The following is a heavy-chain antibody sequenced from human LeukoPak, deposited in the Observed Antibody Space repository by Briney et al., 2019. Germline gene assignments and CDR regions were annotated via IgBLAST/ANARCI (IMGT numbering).Heavy chain of an antibody. CDR2: ISAYNCNT. J-gene: IGHJ4*02. V-gene: IGHV1-18*01. CDR1: GYTFTSYG. Sequence: EASVKVSCKASGYTFTSYGISWVRQAPGQGLEWMGWISAYNCNTNYAQQLQGRVTMTTDTSTSTAYMELRSLRYDDTAVYYCARDRAATARTFDYWGQGTLVTVSS. D-gene: IGHD5-18*01. CDR3: ARDRAATARTFDY.